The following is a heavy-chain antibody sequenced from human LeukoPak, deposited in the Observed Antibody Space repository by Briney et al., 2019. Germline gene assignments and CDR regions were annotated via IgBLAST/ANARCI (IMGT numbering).Heavy chain of an antibody. CDR3: ARREYCSGGSCYTWFDP. CDR2: IYPGDSDT. Sequence: GESLKISCKGSGYSFAFYWIGWVRQMPGKDLEWMGIIYPGDSDTRYSPSFQGQVTISADKSISTAYLQWSSLKASDTAMYYCARREYCSGGSCYTWFDPWGQGTLVTVSS. D-gene: IGHD2-15*01. J-gene: IGHJ5*02. V-gene: IGHV5-51*01. CDR1: GYSFAFYW.